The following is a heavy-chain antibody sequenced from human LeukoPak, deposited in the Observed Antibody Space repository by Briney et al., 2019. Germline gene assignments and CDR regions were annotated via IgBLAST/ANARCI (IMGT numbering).Heavy chain of an antibody. J-gene: IGHJ5*02. D-gene: IGHD6-19*01. Sequence: ASVKVSCKASGYTFTGYYMHWVRQAPGQGLEWMGWINPNSGGTNYAQKFQGRVTMTRDTSISTAYMELSRLRSDDTAVYYCARALLSSGWTPNWFDPWGQETLVTVSS. CDR2: INPNSGGT. CDR3: ARALLSSGWTPNWFDP. V-gene: IGHV1-2*02. CDR1: GYTFTGYY.